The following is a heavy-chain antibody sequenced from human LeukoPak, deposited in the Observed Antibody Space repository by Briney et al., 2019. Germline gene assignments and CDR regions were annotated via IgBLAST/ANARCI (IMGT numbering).Heavy chain of an antibody. V-gene: IGHV1-2*02. Sequence: ASVKVSCKASGYTFTGYYMHWVRQAPGQGLEWMGWINPNSGGTNYAQKFQGRVTMTRDTSISTAYMELSRLRSDDTAVYYCARGRIAVAGGGIDYWGQGTLVIVSS. J-gene: IGHJ4*02. CDR1: GYTFTGYY. CDR2: INPNSGGT. D-gene: IGHD6-19*01. CDR3: ARGRIAVAGGGIDY.